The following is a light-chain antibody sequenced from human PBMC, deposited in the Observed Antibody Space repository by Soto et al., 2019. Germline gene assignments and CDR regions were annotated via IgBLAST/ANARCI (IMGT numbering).Light chain of an antibody. Sequence: DMGLTRCPGTLSLSPGERATLSCRASQRVSSSSLGWYQQRPGQAPRLLMYGASRRATGIPDRFSGSGSGTDFTLIISRLEPEDFAVYYCHQYGTSPLTFGGGTKVDIK. CDR1: QRVSSSS. CDR2: GAS. J-gene: IGKJ4*01. V-gene: IGKV3-20*01. CDR3: HQYGTSPLT.